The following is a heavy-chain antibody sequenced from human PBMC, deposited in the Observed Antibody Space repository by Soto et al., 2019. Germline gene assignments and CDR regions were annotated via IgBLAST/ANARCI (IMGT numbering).Heavy chain of an antibody. J-gene: IGHJ6*02. CDR3: ASCDFWSGYYYYYGMDV. CDR2: IYPGDSDT. CDR1: GYSFTSYW. V-gene: IGHV5-51*01. D-gene: IGHD3-3*01. Sequence: PGESLKISCKGSGYSFTSYWIGWVRQMPGKGLEWMGIIYPGDSDTRYNPSFQGQVTISADNSISTAYLQWSSLKASDTAMYYCASCDFWSGYYYYYGMDVWGQGTTVTVSS.